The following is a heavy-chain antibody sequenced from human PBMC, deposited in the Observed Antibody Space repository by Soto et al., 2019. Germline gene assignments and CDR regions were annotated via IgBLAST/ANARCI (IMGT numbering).Heavy chain of an antibody. CDR3: ASPLVVPAATDWVTYDDYGMDV. J-gene: IGHJ6*02. CDR1: GGTFSSYA. Sequence: QVQLVQSGAEVKKPGSSVKVSCKASGGTFSSYAISWVRQAPGQGLEWMGGIIPIFGTANYAQKFQGRVTITADESTSTAYMELSSLRSEDTAVYYCASPLVVPAATDWVTYDDYGMDVWGQGTTVTVSS. V-gene: IGHV1-69*01. CDR2: IIPIFGTA. D-gene: IGHD2-2*01.